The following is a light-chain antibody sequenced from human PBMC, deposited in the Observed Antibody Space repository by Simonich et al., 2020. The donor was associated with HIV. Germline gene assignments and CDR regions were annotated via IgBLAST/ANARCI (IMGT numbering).Light chain of an antibody. CDR3: QVFNTYSLS. CDR2: DAS. J-gene: IGKJ4*01. CDR1: QSVSSN. Sequence: IVMTQSPATLSVSPGERATLSCRASQSVSSNLAWYQQKPGQAPRLLIFDASTRATGVPAKFSGSGSGTEFTLTINSLQPDDFATYYCQVFNTYSLSFGGGTRVEIK. V-gene: IGKV3-15*01.